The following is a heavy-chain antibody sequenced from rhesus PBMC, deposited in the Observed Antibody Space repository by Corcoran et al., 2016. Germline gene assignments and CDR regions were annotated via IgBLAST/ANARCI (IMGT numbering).Heavy chain of an antibody. CDR1: GGSIRSYY. V-gene: IGHV4-173*01. Sequence: QLQLQESGPGLVKPSETLSLPCTVSGGSIRSYYWTWIRQPPGKGLEWMGRISGINGSPDYNPSLNSRVSISTDTSKNQFSLKLTSVTAADTAVYYCASYYYGRANFDFWGQGVLVTVSS. J-gene: IGHJ4*01. CDR3: ASYYYGRANFDF. D-gene: IGHD3-28*01. CDR2: ISGINGSP.